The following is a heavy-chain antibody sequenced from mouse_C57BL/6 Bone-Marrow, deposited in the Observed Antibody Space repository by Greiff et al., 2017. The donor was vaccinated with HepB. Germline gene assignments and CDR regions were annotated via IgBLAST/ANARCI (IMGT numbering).Heavy chain of an antibody. CDR3: ARQDYYGSSSAWFAY. CDR1: GYTFTDYY. CDR2: IGPGSGST. V-gene: IGHV1-77*01. Sequence: QVHVKQSGAELVKPGASVKISCKASGYTFTDYYINWVKQRPGQGLEWIGKIGPGSGSTYYNEKFKGKATLTADKSSSTAYMQLSSLTSEDSAVYFCARQDYYGSSSAWFAYWGQGTLVTVSA. D-gene: IGHD1-1*01. J-gene: IGHJ3*01.